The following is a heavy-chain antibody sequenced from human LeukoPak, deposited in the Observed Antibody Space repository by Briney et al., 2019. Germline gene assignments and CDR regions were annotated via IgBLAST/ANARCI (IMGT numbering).Heavy chain of an antibody. CDR1: GGSISSGSYY. J-gene: IGHJ6*03. V-gene: IGHV4-61*02. CDR3: ARGITMVRGVIYYYYMDV. Sequence: SQTLSLTCTVSGGSISSGSYYWSWIRQPAGKGLEWIGRIYTSGSTNYNPSLKSQVTISVDTSKNQFSLKLSSVTAADTAVYYCARGITMVRGVIYYYYMDVWGKGTTVTISS. CDR2: IYTSGST. D-gene: IGHD3-10*01.